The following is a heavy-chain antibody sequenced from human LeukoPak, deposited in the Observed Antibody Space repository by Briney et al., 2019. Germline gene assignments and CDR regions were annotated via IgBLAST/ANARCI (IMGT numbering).Heavy chain of an antibody. CDR3: ARLYSSSWSSPVDY. Sequence: GGSLRLSCAASGFTFSSYAMNWVRQAPGKGLEWVSAISSSGGGTYYADSVKGRFTISRDNSKNTLYLQMNSLRAEDTAVYYCARLYSSSWSSPVDYWGQGTLVTVSS. CDR1: GFTFSSYA. J-gene: IGHJ4*02. CDR2: ISSSGGGT. D-gene: IGHD6-13*01. V-gene: IGHV3-23*01.